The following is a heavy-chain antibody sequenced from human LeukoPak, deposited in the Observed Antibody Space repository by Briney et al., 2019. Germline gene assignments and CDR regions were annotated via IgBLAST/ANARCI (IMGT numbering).Heavy chain of an antibody. V-gene: IGHV3-33*01. J-gene: IGHJ4*02. CDR1: GFTFSSYG. Sequence: GGSLRLSCAASGFTFSSYGMHWVRQAPGKRLEWVALIWYDGTNKYYGDSVKGRFTISRDNSKNTLYLQMNSLRAEDTAVYFCARDANYYFDYWGQGTLVTVSS. D-gene: IGHD1-7*01. CDR2: IWYDGTNK. CDR3: ARDANYYFDY.